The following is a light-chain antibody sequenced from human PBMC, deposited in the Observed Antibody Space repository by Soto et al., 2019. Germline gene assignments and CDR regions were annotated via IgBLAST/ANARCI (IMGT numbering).Light chain of an antibody. CDR1: QSVSSSY. CDR3: QQYGSSGT. J-gene: IGKJ1*01. V-gene: IGKV3-20*01. Sequence: EIVLTQSPGTLSLSPGERASLSCRASQSVSSSYLAWYQQKPGQPPRLLIYGASSRATGIPDRFSGSGSGTDFTLTISRLEPEDFAVYYCQQYGSSGTFGQGTKVDI. CDR2: GAS.